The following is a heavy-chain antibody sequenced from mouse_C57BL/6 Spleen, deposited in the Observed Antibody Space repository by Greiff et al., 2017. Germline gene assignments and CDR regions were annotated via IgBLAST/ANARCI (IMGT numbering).Heavy chain of an antibody. CDR3: ARGIYYYGSSPGDFDV. V-gene: IGHV3-6*01. CDR2: ISYDGSN. CDR1: GYSITSGYY. Sequence: EVQLQQSGPGLVKPSQSLSLTCSVTGYSITSGYYWNWIRQFPGNKLEWMGYISYDGSNNYNPSLKNRISITRDTSKNQFFLKLNSVTTEDTATYYCARGIYYYGSSPGDFDVWGTGTTVTVSS. J-gene: IGHJ1*03. D-gene: IGHD1-1*01.